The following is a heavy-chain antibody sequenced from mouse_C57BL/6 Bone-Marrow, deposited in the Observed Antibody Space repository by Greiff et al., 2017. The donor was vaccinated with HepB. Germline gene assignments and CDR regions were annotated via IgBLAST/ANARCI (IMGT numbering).Heavy chain of an antibody. CDR1: GYTFTSYG. CDR3: LNNTTIVVGC. Sequence: QVQLQQSGAELARPGASVKLSCKASGYTFTSYGISWVKQRPGQGLEWIGEIYPRSGNTYYTEKFKGKATLTADKSSSTAYMELLSLTSEDSAVYFCLNNTTIVVGCWGQGTTLTVSS. J-gene: IGHJ2*01. CDR2: IYPRSGNT. D-gene: IGHD1-1*01. V-gene: IGHV1-81*01.